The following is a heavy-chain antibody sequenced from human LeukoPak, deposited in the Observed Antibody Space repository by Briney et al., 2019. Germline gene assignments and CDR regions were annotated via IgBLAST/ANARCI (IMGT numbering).Heavy chain of an antibody. Sequence: GASVKVSCKASGYTFTSYGISWVRQAPGQGLEWMGWISAYNGNTNYAQKLQGRVTMTTDTSTSTAYMELRSLRSDDTAVYYCARESGFSRSWPVYDFWSGREYNWFDPWGQGTLVTVSS. D-gene: IGHD3-3*01. CDR1: GYTFTSYG. J-gene: IGHJ5*02. CDR3: ARESGFSRSWPVYDFWSGREYNWFDP. V-gene: IGHV1-18*01. CDR2: ISAYNGNT.